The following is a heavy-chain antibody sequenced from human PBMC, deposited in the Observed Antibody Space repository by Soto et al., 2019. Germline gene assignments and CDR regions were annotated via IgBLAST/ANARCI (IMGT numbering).Heavy chain of an antibody. CDR2: ISWNSGSI. J-gene: IGHJ3*02. CDR1: GFTFDDYA. Sequence: GGSLRLSCAASGFTFDDYAMHWVRQAPGKGLEWVSGISWNSGSIGYADSVKGRFTISRDNAKNSLYLQMNSLRAEDTALYYCAKDWGVRCSSTSCYPDAFDIWGQGTMVTVSS. D-gene: IGHD2-2*01. V-gene: IGHV3-9*01. CDR3: AKDWGVRCSSTSCYPDAFDI.